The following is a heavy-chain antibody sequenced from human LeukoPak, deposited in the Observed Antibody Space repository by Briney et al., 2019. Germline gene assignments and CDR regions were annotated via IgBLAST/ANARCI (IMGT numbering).Heavy chain of an antibody. J-gene: IGHJ6*02. CDR3: ARDLKGRETYYDFRSGRPRPYGMDV. CDR1: GFTFDDYA. D-gene: IGHD3-3*01. V-gene: IGHV3-9*01. Sequence: LRLSCAASGFTFDDYAMHWVRQAPGKGLEWVSSISWNSGSIGYADSVKGRFTISRDNSKNTLYLQMTSLRAEDTAVYYCARDLKGRETYYDFRSGRPRPYGMDVWGQGTTVTVSS. CDR2: ISWNSGSI.